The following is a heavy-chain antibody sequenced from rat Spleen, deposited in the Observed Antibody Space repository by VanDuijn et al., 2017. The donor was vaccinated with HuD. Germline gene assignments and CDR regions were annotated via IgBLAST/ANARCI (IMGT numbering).Heavy chain of an antibody. D-gene: IGHD1-12*02. J-gene: IGHJ1*01. V-gene: IGHV5-31*01. CDR1: GFTFNNYW. CDR2: ITHTGGST. Sequence: EVQLVESGGGLVQPGRSLKLSCVASGFTFNNYWMTWIRQAPGKGLEWVASITHTGGSTYYPDSVKGRFTISRDNAKTTLYLQMDSLRSEDTATYYCARRHYDGAYGYFDFWGPGTMVTVSS. CDR3: ARRHYDGAYGYFDF.